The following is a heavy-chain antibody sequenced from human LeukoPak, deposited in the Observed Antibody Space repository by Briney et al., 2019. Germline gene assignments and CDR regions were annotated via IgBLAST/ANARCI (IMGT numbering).Heavy chain of an antibody. J-gene: IGHJ4*02. V-gene: IGHV3-48*03. D-gene: IGHD2-21*01. CDR3: ARDRGIIGY. Sequence: GGSLRLSCAASGFTFSSYEMNWVRQAPGKGLEWVSYISSSGSTMYYADSVKGRFTISRDNAKNSLYLQMNSLRAEDTAVYYCARDRGIIGYWGQGTLVTVSS. CDR2: ISSSGSTM. CDR1: GFTFSSYE.